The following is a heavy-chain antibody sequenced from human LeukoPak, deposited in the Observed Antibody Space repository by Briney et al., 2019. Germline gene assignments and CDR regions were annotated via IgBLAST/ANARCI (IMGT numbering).Heavy chain of an antibody. CDR3: ERSLYDILTGPYGMDV. D-gene: IGHD3-9*01. Sequence: WRSLRLSCAACVFIFSSYGRHWVRQAPGKGLEWVAVIWYDGSNKYYADSVKGRFTISRDNSKNTLYLQMNSMRAEDTDVYYCERSLYDILTGPYGMDVWGKGTTVTVSS. J-gene: IGHJ6*04. CDR1: VFIFSSYG. V-gene: IGHV3-33*01. CDR2: IWYDGSNK.